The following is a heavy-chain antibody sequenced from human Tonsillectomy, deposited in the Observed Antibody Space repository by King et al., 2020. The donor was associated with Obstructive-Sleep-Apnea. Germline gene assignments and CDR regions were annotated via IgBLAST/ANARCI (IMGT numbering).Heavy chain of an antibody. CDR3: AKAEPSSGYGKLYYYFGMDV. CDR1: GFTFDDYT. J-gene: IGHJ6*02. CDR2: ISWDGGST. D-gene: IGHD5-12*01. Sequence: VQLVESGGVVVQPGGSLRLSCAASGFTFDDYTMYWVRQVPGKGLEWVSLISWDGGSTYYADSVKGRFTISRDNSKNFLFLQMNSLRTEDTALYYCAKAEPSSGYGKLYYYFGMDVWGQGTTVTVSS. V-gene: IGHV3-43*01.